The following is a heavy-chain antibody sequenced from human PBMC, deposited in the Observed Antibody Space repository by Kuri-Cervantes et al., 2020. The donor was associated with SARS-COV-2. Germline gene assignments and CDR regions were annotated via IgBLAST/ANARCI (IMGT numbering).Heavy chain of an antibody. Sequence: ESLKISCTVSGGSISSGYYWGWIRQPPGKGLEWIGSIYHSGSTYYNPSLKSRVTISVDTSKNQFSLKLSSVTAADTAVYYCARITAVAGLYYFDYWGQGTLVTVSS. D-gene: IGHD6-19*01. CDR2: IYHSGST. CDR3: ARITAVAGLYYFDY. CDR1: GGSISSGYY. J-gene: IGHJ4*02. V-gene: IGHV4-38-2*02.